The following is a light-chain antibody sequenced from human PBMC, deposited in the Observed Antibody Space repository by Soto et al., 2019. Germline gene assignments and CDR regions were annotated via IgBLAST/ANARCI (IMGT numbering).Light chain of an antibody. CDR2: GAS. CDR3: QHYNNGPRYT. Sequence: EVVLTQSPATLSVSPGERATLSCRASQSVSSHLAWYQQKPGQAPRLLIYGASTRATGIPDRFSGSGSGTEFTLTISILESEDFAVYYCQHYNNGPRYTFGQGTKLEIK. J-gene: IGKJ2*01. V-gene: IGKV3-15*01. CDR1: QSVSSH.